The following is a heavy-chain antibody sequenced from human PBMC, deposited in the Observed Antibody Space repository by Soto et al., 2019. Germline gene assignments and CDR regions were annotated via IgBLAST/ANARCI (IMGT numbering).Heavy chain of an antibody. CDR1: GGSVSSGSFY. D-gene: IGHD5-12*01. CDR2: FYDSGST. V-gene: IGHV4-61*01. J-gene: IGHJ6*02. Sequence: TLSLTCTVSGGSVSSGSFYWSWIRRPPGKGLEWIGYFYDSGSTNYNPSLRSRVTMSVDTSKNQFSLKLSSVTAAATAVYYCAASAPPATNYYSAMDVWGQGTTVTVSS. CDR3: AASAPPATNYYSAMDV.